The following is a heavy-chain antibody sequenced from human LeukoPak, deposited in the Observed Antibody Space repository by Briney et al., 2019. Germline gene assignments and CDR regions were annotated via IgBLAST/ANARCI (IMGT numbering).Heavy chain of an antibody. V-gene: IGHV3-30-3*01. CDR3: AKDREHVAAAGTRVPIPVHAKRLSQRGAFDI. Sequence: QTGGSLRLSCAASGFTFSSYDMHWVRQAPGKGLEWVAVISSDGANEYYADSVKGRFTISGDNSKNTLYLQMNSLRTEDRAVYYCAKDREHVAAAGTRVPIPVHAKRLSQRGAFDIWGQGTMVTVSS. CDR1: GFTFSSYD. D-gene: IGHD6-13*01. CDR2: ISSDGANE. J-gene: IGHJ3*02.